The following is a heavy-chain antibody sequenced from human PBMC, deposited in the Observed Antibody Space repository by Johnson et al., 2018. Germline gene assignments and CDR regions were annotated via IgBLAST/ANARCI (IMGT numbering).Heavy chain of an antibody. CDR1: GFTFSSYS. D-gene: IGHD4-17*01. CDR3: ARSQSAYDGDYVGAEYFQH. J-gene: IGHJ1*01. CDR2: IRSSSSYI. V-gene: IGHV3-21*01. Sequence: EVQLVESGGGLVKPGGSLRLSCAASGFTFSSYSMNWVRQAPGKGLEWVSSIRSSSSYIHYADSLKGRFTISRANAKNSLYLQMNSLRAEDTAVYYCARSQSAYDGDYVGAEYFQHWGQGTLVTVSS.